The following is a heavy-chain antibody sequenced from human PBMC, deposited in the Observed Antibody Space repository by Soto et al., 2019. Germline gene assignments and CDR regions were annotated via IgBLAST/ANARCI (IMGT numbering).Heavy chain of an antibody. CDR3: ARDQVWSGYTYYYYYYLDV. V-gene: IGHV3-33*01. CDR1: GFTFSSYG. Sequence: QVQLVESGGGVVQPGRSLRLSCAASGFTFSSYGMHWVRQAPGKGLERVAVIWYDGSNKYYADSVKGRFTISRDKSENTLYLQMNSLRAEDTAVYYCARDQVWSGYTYYYYYYLDVWGKGTTVTVSS. CDR2: IWYDGSNK. D-gene: IGHD3-3*01. J-gene: IGHJ6*03.